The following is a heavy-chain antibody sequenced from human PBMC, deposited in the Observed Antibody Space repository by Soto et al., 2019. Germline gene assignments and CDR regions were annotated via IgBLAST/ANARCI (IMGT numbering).Heavy chain of an antibody. V-gene: IGHV3-30-3*01. J-gene: IGHJ6*02. CDR3: ARDHSSSWYPDYYYYGMDV. CDR1: GFTFSSYA. CDR2: ISYDGSNK. Sequence: GGSLRLSCAASGFTFSSYAMHWVRQAPGKGLEWVAVISYDGSNKYYADSVKGRFTISRDNSKNRLYLQMNSLRAEDTAVYYCARDHSSSWYPDYYYYGMDVWGQGTTVTVSS. D-gene: IGHD6-13*01.